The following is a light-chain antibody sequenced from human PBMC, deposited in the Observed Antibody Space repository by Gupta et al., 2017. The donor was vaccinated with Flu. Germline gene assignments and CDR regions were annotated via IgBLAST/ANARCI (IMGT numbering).Light chain of an antibody. CDR3: QQNYSNPLA. CDR1: QSISSY. Sequence: DIQMTQSPSSLSASVGDRVTITCRASQSISSYLDWYQQKPGKAPKLLIYAASTLESGVPSRFSGSGSGTEFTLTISSLQPEDFATYHCQQNYSNPLAFGQGTKVEIK. CDR2: AAS. J-gene: IGKJ1*01. V-gene: IGKV1-39*01.